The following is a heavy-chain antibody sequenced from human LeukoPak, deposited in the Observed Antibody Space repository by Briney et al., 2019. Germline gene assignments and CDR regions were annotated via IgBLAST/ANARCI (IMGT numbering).Heavy chain of an antibody. Sequence: PGESLKISCKGSGYSFTSYWIGWVRQMPGKGLEWMGIIYPGDSDTRYSPSSQGQVTISADKSISTAYLQWSSLKASDTAMYYCATGIVGATRGGAFDIWGQGTMVTVSS. D-gene: IGHD1-26*01. CDR1: GYSFTSYW. J-gene: IGHJ3*02. V-gene: IGHV5-51*01. CDR2: IYPGDSDT. CDR3: ATGIVGATRGGAFDI.